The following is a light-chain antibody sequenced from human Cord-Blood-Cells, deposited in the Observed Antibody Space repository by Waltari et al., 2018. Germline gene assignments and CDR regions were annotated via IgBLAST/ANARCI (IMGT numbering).Light chain of an antibody. Sequence: QSALTQPRSVSGSPGQSVPISCTGTSSDVGGYNYVSWYQQHPGKAPKLMISDVSNRPSGVPDRFSGSKYGNTASLTISGLQAEDEADYYCCSYAGSYTYVVFGGGTKLTVL. J-gene: IGLJ2*01. CDR2: DVS. V-gene: IGLV2-11*01. CDR3: CSYAGSYTYVV. CDR1: SSDVGGYNY.